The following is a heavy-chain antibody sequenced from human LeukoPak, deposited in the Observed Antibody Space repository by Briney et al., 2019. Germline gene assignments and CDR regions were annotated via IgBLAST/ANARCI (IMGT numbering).Heavy chain of an antibody. CDR2: ISYDGSNK. Sequence: PGGSLRLSCAASGFTFSSYGMHWVRQAPGKGLEWVAVISYDGSNKYYADSVKGRFTISRDNSKNTLYLQMNSLRAEDTAVYYCARVKYCSGGSCLPFFDYWGQGTLVTVSS. D-gene: IGHD2-15*01. CDR1: GFTFSSYG. J-gene: IGHJ4*02. CDR3: ARVKYCSGGSCLPFFDY. V-gene: IGHV3-30*03.